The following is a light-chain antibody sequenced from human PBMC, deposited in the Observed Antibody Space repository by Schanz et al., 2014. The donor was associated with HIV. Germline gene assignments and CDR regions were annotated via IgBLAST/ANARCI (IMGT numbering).Light chain of an antibody. CDR2: AAS. J-gene: IGKJ3*01. CDR3: QQYYSYPLT. Sequence: AIRITQSPSSLSASTGDRVTITCRASQDITSYLAWYQQKPGKAPKLLIYAASTSVSGLPSRFNGSGSGTDFTLTISCLQSEDFATYYCQQYYSYPLTFGPGTTVDIK. V-gene: IGKV1-8*01. CDR1: QDITSY.